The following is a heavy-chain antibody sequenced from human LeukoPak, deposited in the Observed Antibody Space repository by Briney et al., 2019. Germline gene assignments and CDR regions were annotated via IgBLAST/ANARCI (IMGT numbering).Heavy chain of an antibody. Sequence: ASVKVSCKASGYTFTGYYMHWVRQAPGQGLEWMGRINPNSGGTNYAQKFQGRVTMTRDTSISTAYMELSRLRSDDTAVYYCARDHLWQWLAHYYSYGMDVWGQGTTVTVSS. CDR3: ARDHLWQWLAHYYSYGMDV. V-gene: IGHV1-2*06. J-gene: IGHJ6*02. D-gene: IGHD6-19*01. CDR1: GYTFTGYY. CDR2: INPNSGGT.